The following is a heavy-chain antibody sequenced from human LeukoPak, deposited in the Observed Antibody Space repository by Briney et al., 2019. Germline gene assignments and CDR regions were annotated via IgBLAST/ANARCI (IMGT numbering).Heavy chain of an antibody. CDR2: ISNSGST. D-gene: IGHD2-15*01. J-gene: IGHJ4*02. CDR1: GGSIISYS. CDR3: ARSYRHYCSGGSCYSYYFDY. Sequence: SETLSLTCSVSGGSIISYSWSWIRQPPGKGLEWIGYISNSGSTNYNPSLKSRVTISVDTSKNQSSLKLGSVTAADTAVYYCARSYRHYCSGGSCYSYYFDYWGQGTLVTVSS. V-gene: IGHV4-59*01.